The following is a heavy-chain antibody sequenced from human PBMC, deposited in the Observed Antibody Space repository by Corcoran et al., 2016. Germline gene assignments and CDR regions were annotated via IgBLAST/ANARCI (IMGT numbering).Heavy chain of an antibody. CDR1: GYTFTSYY. Sequence: QVQLVQSGAEVKKPGASVKVSCKASGYTFTSYYMHWVRQAPGQGLEWMGIINPSGGSTSYAQKFQGRVTMTRDTSTSTVYMELSSLRSEDTAVYYCARGRPSRLGNYDYVLGSVAGMDVWGQGTTVTVSS. J-gene: IGHJ6*02. D-gene: IGHD3-16*01. CDR2: INPSGGST. CDR3: ARGRPSRLGNYDYVLGSVAGMDV. V-gene: IGHV1-46*01.